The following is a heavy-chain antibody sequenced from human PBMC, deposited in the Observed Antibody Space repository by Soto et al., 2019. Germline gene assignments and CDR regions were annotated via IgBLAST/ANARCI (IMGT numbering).Heavy chain of an antibody. CDR2: SSNSGSAI. J-gene: IGHJ5*02. CDR3: ASSKAYSNGYGYYYVSA. V-gene: IGHV3-11*01. D-gene: IGHD3-22*01. Sequence: QVQLVESGGGLVKPGGSLRLSCAASGITFSDYYMSWIRQAPGKGLEWVSCSSNSGSAIYYADSVKGRFTISRDNAKNSLYLQMNSLRAEDTAVYYCASSKAYSNGYGYYYVSAWGQGTLVTVSS. CDR1: GITFSDYY.